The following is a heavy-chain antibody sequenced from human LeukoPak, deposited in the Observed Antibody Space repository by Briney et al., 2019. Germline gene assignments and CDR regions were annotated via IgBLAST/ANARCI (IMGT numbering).Heavy chain of an antibody. CDR2: ISWDGGST. J-gene: IGHJ4*02. Sequence: ETGGSLRLSCAASGFTFGDYTMHWVRQAPGKGLEWVSLISWDGGSTYYADSVKGRFTISRDNSKNSLYLQMNSLRTEDTALYYCAKDIVGGSYTPSEGFDYWGQGTLVTVSS. V-gene: IGHV3-43*01. CDR1: GFTFGDYT. CDR3: AKDIVGGSYTPSEGFDY. D-gene: IGHD1-26*01.